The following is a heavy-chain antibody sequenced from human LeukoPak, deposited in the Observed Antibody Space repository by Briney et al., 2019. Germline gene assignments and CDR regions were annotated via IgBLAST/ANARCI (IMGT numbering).Heavy chain of an antibody. J-gene: IGHJ6*03. CDR3: ARGYYDSWSGIGDYYMDV. D-gene: IGHD3-3*01. CDR1: GFTFTKHW. V-gene: IGHV3-7*04. CDR2: IREDGNER. Sequence: GGSLRLSCVATGFTFTKHWMSWVRQSRGKGLECVAKIREDGNERHYVDSVKGRFTISRDNSKNTLYLQMNSLRAEDTAVYFCARGYYDSWSGIGDYYMDVWGTGTTVTVSS.